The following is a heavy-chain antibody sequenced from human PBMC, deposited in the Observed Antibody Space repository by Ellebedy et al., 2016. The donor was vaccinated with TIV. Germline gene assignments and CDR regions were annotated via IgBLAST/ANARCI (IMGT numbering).Heavy chain of an antibody. CDR1: PFTFRDYA. CDR3: VKDLGPFGAGVTLEY. J-gene: IGHJ4*02. CDR2: ISASGDRL. Sequence: GGSLRLXXAASPFTFRDYAMIWVRQPPGKGLEWVSTISASGDRLYYEDSVKGRFTISRDNAKNIVYLHLRSLRAEETAIYYCVKDLGPFGAGVTLEYWGQGTLVTVAS. V-gene: IGHV3-23*01. D-gene: IGHD3-10*01.